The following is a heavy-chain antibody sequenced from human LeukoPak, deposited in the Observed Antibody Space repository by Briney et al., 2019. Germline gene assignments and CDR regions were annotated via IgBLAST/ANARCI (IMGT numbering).Heavy chain of an antibody. Sequence: PSETLSLTCAVYGGSFSGYYWSWIRQPPGKGLEWIGEINHSGSTNYNPSLKSRVTISVDTSKNQFSLKLSSVTAADTAVYYCARGGYYDSSGYYGRDYWGQGTLVTVSS. CDR1: GGSFSGYY. CDR3: ARGGYYDSSGYYGRDY. CDR2: INHSGST. J-gene: IGHJ4*02. D-gene: IGHD3-22*01. V-gene: IGHV4-34*01.